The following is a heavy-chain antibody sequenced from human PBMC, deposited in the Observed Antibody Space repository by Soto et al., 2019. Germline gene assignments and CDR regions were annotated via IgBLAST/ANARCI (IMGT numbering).Heavy chain of an antibody. CDR3: ARGPPLGY. V-gene: IGHV4-30-2*01. J-gene: IGHJ4*02. Sequence: LSLPCAVSGGSISSGGYSWSWIRQPPGKGLECIGYIYHSVSTYYNPSLKSRVTISVDRSKNQFSLKLNSVTAADTAVYYCARGPPLGYWGQGTLVTVSS. CDR1: GGSISSGGYS. CDR2: IYHSVST.